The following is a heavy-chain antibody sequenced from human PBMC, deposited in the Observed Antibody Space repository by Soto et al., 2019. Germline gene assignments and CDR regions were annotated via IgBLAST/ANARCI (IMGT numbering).Heavy chain of an antibody. Sequence: EVQLLESGGGLVQSGGSLRLSCAASGFKFSSYVMTWVRQSPGKGLEWVSGISGSGGTTYYADSVKGRFTISRDNSKNTLYLKVNSLRAEDTAKYYCAKSREGRWLQRAPTSSFDSWGQGTQVTVSP. J-gene: IGHJ4*02. CDR3: AKSREGRWLQRAPTSSFDS. CDR2: ISGSGGTT. D-gene: IGHD5-12*01. V-gene: IGHV3-23*01. CDR1: GFKFSSYV.